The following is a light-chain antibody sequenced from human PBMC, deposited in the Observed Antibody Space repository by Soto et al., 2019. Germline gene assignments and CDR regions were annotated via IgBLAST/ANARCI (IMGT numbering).Light chain of an antibody. CDR2: GNN. Sequence: QSVLTQPPSVSGAPGQRVTISCTGSSSNIGAGYDVHWYQQLPGTAPKLLIYGNNKRPSGVPDRFSGSKSGTSASLAITGLQAEDEADYYCQSYDSSQSGYVFGTGTKLTVL. V-gene: IGLV1-40*01. J-gene: IGLJ1*01. CDR1: SSNIGAGYD. CDR3: QSYDSSQSGYV.